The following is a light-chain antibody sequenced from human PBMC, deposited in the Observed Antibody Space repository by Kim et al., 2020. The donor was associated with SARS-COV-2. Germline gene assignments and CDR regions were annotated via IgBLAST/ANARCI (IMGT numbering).Light chain of an antibody. CDR2: DVS. V-gene: IGLV2-11*03. CDR1: SSDVGGYKY. CDR3: SSYAGRNTGV. J-gene: IGLJ3*02. Sequence: QLVAISCTGTSSDVGGYKYVSSYQQHPGKAPKLIIYDVSERPSGVPDRFSGSKSGNTTSLTISGLQAEDAADYYCSSYAGRNTGVFGGGTKLTVL.